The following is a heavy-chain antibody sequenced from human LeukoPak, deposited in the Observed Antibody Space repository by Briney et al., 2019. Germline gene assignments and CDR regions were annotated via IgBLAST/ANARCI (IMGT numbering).Heavy chain of an antibody. Sequence: GGSLRLSCAASGFTFSSYAMSWVRQAPGKGLEWVSAISSSCGSTYYADSVKGRFTISRDNSKNTLYLQMNSLRAEDTAVYYCAKDLYVVVPAADYWGQGTLVTVSS. V-gene: IGHV3-23*01. CDR1: GFTFSSYA. D-gene: IGHD2-2*01. J-gene: IGHJ4*02. CDR3: AKDLYVVVPAADY. CDR2: ISSSCGST.